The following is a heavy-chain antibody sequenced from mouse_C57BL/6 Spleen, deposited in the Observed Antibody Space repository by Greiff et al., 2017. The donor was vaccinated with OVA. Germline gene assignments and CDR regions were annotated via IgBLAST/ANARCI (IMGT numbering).Heavy chain of an antibody. Sequence: DVKLVESGGGLVQPKGSLKLSCAASGFTFNTYAMHWVRQAPGKGLEWVARIRSKSSNYATYYADSVKDRFTISRDDSQSMLYLQMNNLKTEDTAMYYCVRDDYYGSSAWFAYWGQGTLVTVSA. CDR1: GFTFNTYA. V-gene: IGHV10-3*01. CDR2: IRSKSSNYAT. D-gene: IGHD1-1*01. CDR3: VRDDYYGSSAWFAY. J-gene: IGHJ3*01.